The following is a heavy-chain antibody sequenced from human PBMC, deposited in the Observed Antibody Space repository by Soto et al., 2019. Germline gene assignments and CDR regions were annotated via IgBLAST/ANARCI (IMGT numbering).Heavy chain of an antibody. Sequence: SETLSLTCTVSGGSISSSSYYWGWIRQPPGKGLEWIGSIYYSGSTYYNPSLKSRVTISVDTSKNQFSLKLISVTAADTAVYYCARLDYYDSSIFFYYYGMDVWGQGTTVT. CDR2: IYYSGST. J-gene: IGHJ6*02. CDR3: ARLDYYDSSIFFYYYGMDV. V-gene: IGHV4-39*01. D-gene: IGHD3-22*01. CDR1: GGSISSSSYY.